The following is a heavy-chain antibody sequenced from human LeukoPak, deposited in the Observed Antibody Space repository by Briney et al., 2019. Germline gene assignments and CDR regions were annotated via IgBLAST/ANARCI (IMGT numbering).Heavy chain of an antibody. CDR2: IKHSGST. D-gene: IGHD6-6*01. V-gene: IGHV4-34*01. Sequence: SETLSLTCAVYGGSFSGYYWSWIRQPPGKGLEWIGEIKHSGSTNYNPSLKSRVTISVDTSKNQFFLKLSSVTAADTAVYYCATDVIAARIFDHWGQGTLVTVSS. CDR3: ATDVIAARIFDH. J-gene: IGHJ4*02. CDR1: GGSFSGYY.